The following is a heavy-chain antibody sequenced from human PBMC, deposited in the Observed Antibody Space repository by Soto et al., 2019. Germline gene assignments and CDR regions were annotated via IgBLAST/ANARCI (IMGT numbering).Heavy chain of an antibody. CDR2: ISYDGSKK. J-gene: IGHJ4*02. V-gene: IGHV3-30*18. CDR3: AKDPGEYPLLTSIDY. CDR1: GFSFSSYG. Sequence: QPGGSLRLSCAASGFSFSSYGMHWVRQAPGKGLEWMTVISYDGSKKYYGDSVKGRFTTSRDNSKNTLYLQMNSLRAEDTAVYYCAKDPGEYPLLTSIDYWGQGTLVTVSS. D-gene: IGHD2-21*01.